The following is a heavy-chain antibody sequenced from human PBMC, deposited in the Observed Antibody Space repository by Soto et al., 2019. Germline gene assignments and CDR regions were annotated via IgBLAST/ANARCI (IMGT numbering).Heavy chain of an antibody. CDR3: ARVPVLGYGSSTCCYKPLGAYGMDF. V-gene: IGHV1-3*01. J-gene: IGHJ6*02. D-gene: IGHD2-2*02. Sequence: ASVKVSCKASGYTFTSYAMHWVRQAPGQRLEWMGWINAGNGNTKYSQKFQGRVTITRDTSASTAYMELSSLRSEDTAVYYCARVPVLGYGSSTCCYKPLGAYGMDFWGQGTTVTVSS. CDR1: GYTFTSYA. CDR2: INAGNGNT.